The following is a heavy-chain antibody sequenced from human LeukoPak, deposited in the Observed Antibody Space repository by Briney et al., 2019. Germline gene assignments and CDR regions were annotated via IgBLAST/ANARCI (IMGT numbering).Heavy chain of an antibody. V-gene: IGHV4-39*01. CDR3: ARGLRDGYTLGFYMDV. D-gene: IGHD5-24*01. J-gene: IGHJ6*03. CDR2: IYYSGST. Sequence: SETLSLTCTVSGASISSTTYYWGWIRQPPRKGLEWIASIYYSGSTYYNPSLKSRVTISVDTSKNQFSLKLSSVTAADTAVYYCARGLRDGYTLGFYMDVWGKGTTVTVSS. CDR1: GASISSTTYY.